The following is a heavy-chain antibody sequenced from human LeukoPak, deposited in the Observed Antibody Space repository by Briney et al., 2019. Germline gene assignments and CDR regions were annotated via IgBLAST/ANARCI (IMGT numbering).Heavy chain of an antibody. CDR2: IYYSGST. D-gene: IGHD3-10*01. J-gene: IGHJ6*02. V-gene: IGHV4-4*02. CDR1: GGSISSSNW. Sequence: SGTLSLTCAVSGGSISSSNWWSWVRQPPGKGLEWIGYIYYSGSTYYNPSLKGRLTMSADTSKNQFSLKLSSVTAADTAVYYCARQIINYFYYYGMDVWGQGTTVTVSS. CDR3: ARQIINYFYYYGMDV.